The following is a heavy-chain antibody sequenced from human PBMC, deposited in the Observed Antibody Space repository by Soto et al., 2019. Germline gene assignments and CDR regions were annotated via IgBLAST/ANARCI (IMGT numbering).Heavy chain of an antibody. CDR3: AKDPHYYDSSGYYLVNYFDY. CDR2: ISGSGGST. D-gene: IGHD3-22*01. V-gene: IGHV3-23*01. Sequence: GGSLRLSCAASGFTFSSYAMSWVRQAPGKGLEWVSAISGSGGSTYYADSVKGRFTISRDNSKNTLYLQMNSLGAEDTAVYYCAKDPHYYDSSGYYLVNYFDYWGQGTLVTVSS. J-gene: IGHJ4*02. CDR1: GFTFSSYA.